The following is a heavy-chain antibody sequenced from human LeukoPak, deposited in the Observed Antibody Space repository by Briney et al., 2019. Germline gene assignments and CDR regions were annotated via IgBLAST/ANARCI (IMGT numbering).Heavy chain of an antibody. J-gene: IGHJ4*02. CDR3: ARDFGFSYYYDSRGFDY. CDR2: IKQDGSGK. V-gene: IGHV3-7*04. D-gene: IGHD3-22*01. CDR1: GFTFSSYY. Sequence: GGSLRLSCAASGFTFSSYYMSWVRQAPGKGLEWVANIKQDGSGKYYVDSVKGRFTISRDNAKNSLYLKMNSLRAEDTAVYYCARDFGFSYYYDSRGFDYWGQGTLVSLCS.